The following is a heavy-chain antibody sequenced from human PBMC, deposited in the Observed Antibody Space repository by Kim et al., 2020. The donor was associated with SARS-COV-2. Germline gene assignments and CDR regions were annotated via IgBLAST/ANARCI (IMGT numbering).Heavy chain of an antibody. D-gene: IGHD1-26*01. CDR2: IYHSGST. CDR3: ARGEEGNSGSYSSFDY. J-gene: IGHJ4*02. CDR1: GGYISSSNW. Sequence: SETLSLTCAGSGGYISSSNWWSWVRQPPGKGLEWIGEIYHSGSTNYNPSLKSRVTISVDKSKNQFSLKLSSVTAADTAVYYCARGEEGNSGSYSSFDYWGQGTLVTVSS. V-gene: IGHV4-4*02.